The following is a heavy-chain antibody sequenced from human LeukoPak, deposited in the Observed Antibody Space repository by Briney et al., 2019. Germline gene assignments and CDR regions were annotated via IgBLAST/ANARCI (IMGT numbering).Heavy chain of an antibody. CDR1: GFTFSSYW. V-gene: IGHV3-23*03. CDR3: AKDVRTNIVVVPAAIEPYYYGMDV. D-gene: IGHD2-2*01. Sequence: GGSLRLSCAASGFTFSSYWMSWVRQAPGKGLEWVSVIYSGGNTYYADSVKGRFTISRDNSKNTLYLQMNSLRAEDTAVYYCAKDVRTNIVVVPAAIEPYYYGMDVWGQGTTVTVSS. CDR2: IYSGGNT. J-gene: IGHJ6*02.